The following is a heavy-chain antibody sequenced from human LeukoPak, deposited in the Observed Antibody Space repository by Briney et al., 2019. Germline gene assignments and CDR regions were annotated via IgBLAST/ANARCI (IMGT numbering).Heavy chain of an antibody. J-gene: IGHJ4*02. CDR1: GFTFSSYW. Sequence: PGGSLRLSCAASGFTFSSYWMSWVRQAPGKGLEWVANIKQDGSEKYYVDSVKGRFTISRDNVKNSLYLQMNSLRAEDTAVYYCARDWAYTGGSYGVDWGQGTLVTVSS. V-gene: IGHV3-7*01. CDR3: ARDWAYTGGSYGVD. D-gene: IGHD1-26*01. CDR2: IKQDGSEK.